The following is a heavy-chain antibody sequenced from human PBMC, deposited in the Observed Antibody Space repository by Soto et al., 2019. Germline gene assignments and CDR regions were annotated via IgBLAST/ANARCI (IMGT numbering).Heavy chain of an antibody. CDR3: ATRHLAYCSGGTCNPFDF. CDR2: ISVSGDST. D-gene: IGHD2-15*01. CDR1: GFTFSTYA. Sequence: GGSLGLSCAASGFTFSTYAMSWVRQAPGKGLEWVSTISVSGDSTYSADSVKGRFAVSRDNSKNTVYLQMNTLRAEDTAIYYCATRHLAYCSGGTCNPFDFWGQGTLVTVSS. J-gene: IGHJ4*02. V-gene: IGHV3-23*01.